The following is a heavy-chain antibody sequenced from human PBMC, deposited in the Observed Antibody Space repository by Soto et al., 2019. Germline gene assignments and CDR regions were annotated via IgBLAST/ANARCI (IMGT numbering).Heavy chain of an antibody. Sequence: QITLKESGPTLVKPTQTLTLTCTFSGFALSTSGVGVGWIRQPPGKALEWLALIYWDDDKRYSPSLKSRLTITKDTSKNQVVLTMTNMDPVYTATYCCAHLVRRGWYFDLCGRGTLVTVSS. D-gene: IGHD3-10*01. CDR1: GFALSTSGVG. CDR2: IYWDDDK. CDR3: AHLVRRGWYFDL. V-gene: IGHV2-5*02. J-gene: IGHJ2*01.